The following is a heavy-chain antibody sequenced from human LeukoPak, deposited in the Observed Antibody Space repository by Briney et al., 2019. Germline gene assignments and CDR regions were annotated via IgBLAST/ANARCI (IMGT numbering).Heavy chain of an antibody. J-gene: IGHJ4*02. V-gene: IGHV3-21*06. Sequence: GGSLRLSCAASGFPFSRYSMNWVRQAPGKGLEWVSSIDSSGGYMFYADSVKGRFIISRDNAKDSLYLQMNSLRVEDTAVYYCLRGDRRDYWGQGTLVTVSS. CDR1: GFPFSRYS. CDR3: LRGDRRDY. CDR2: IDSSGGYM.